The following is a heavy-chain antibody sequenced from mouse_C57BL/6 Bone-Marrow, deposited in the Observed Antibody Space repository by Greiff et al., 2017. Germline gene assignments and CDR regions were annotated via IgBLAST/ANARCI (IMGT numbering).Heavy chain of an antibody. V-gene: IGHV1-58*01. CDR2: ISIGNGYT. CDR3: ARRNLTGSFDY. CDR1: GYTFTSYG. D-gene: IGHD4-1*01. Sequence: VQLQQSGAELVRPGSSVKMSCKTSGYTFTSYGINWVKQRPGQGLEWIGYISIGNGYTEYNEKFKGKATLTSDTSSSTAYMQLSSLTSEDSAIYFCARRNLTGSFDYWGQGTTLTVSS. J-gene: IGHJ2*01.